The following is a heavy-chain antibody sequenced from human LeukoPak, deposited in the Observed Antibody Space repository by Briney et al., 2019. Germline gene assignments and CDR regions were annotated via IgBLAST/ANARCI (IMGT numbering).Heavy chain of an antibody. Sequence: SETLSLTCTVSGGSISSSSYYWGWIRQPPGKGLEWIGSIYYSGSTYYNPSLKSRVTISVDTSKNQFSLKLSSVTAADTAVYYCARVVGATLGYYYYYYMDVWGKGTTVTVSS. D-gene: IGHD1-26*01. J-gene: IGHJ6*03. CDR2: IYYSGST. CDR3: ARVVGATLGYYYYYYMDV. CDR1: GGSISSSSYY. V-gene: IGHV4-39*07.